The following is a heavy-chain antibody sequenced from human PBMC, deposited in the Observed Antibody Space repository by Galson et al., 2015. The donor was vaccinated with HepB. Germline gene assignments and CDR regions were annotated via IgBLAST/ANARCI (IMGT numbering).Heavy chain of an antibody. CDR3: ARDHKSQLLWFGELLTRSYYYYGMDV. J-gene: IGHJ6*02. V-gene: IGHV3-30-3*01. D-gene: IGHD3-10*01. CDR1: GSTFSRNW. Sequence: SLRLSCAASGSTFSRNWMSWFRQAPGKGLEWVAVISYDGSNKYYADSVKGRFTISRDNSKNTLYLQMNSLRAEDTAVYYCARDHKSQLLWFGELLTRSYYYYGMDVWGQGTTVTVSS. CDR2: ISYDGSNK.